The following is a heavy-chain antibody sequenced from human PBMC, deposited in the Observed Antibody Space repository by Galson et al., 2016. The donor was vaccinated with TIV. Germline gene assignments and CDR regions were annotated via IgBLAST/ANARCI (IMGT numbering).Heavy chain of an antibody. J-gene: IGHJ4*02. CDR1: GYTFTTYA. D-gene: IGHD6-19*01. Sequence: SVKVSCKASGYTFTTYAIHWVHQAPGHGLEWMGWINAGNGDTKYSQKFQGRVTISRDTSASTAYMELSSLTSEDTAMYYCARGATSDWPFDYWGQATRVTGSS. CDR2: INAGNGDT. CDR3: ARGATSDWPFDY. V-gene: IGHV1-3*01.